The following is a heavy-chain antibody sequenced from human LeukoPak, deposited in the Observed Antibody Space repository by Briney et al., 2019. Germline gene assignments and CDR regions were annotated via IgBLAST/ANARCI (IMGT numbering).Heavy chain of an antibody. CDR1: GFTFGNYW. D-gene: IGHD3-22*01. V-gene: IGHV3-7*01. CDR3: ARHDFDTDYYYGMDV. Sequence: GGSLRLSCVASGFTFGNYWMSWVRQAPGKGLEWVANLKYVGSEKYYGDSVEGRFTISRDNARKTLFLQMNSLRVEDTAVYYCARHDFDTDYYYGMDVWGQGTTVTVSS. J-gene: IGHJ6*02. CDR2: LKYVGSEK.